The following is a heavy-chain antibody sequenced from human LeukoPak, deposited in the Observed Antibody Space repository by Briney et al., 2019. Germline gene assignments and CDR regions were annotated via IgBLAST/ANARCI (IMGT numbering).Heavy chain of an antibody. D-gene: IGHD5-24*01. J-gene: IGHJ4*02. V-gene: IGHV3-64*01. CDR2: ISSNGAST. CDR3: ARGFRDDYNAYFDY. Sequence: GGSLRLSCAASGFTFSSYPMHWVRQAPGKGLEYVSAISSNGASTYYAKSVKGRFTISRDNSKNTLYLQMGSLRAEDMAVYYCARGFRDDYNAYFDYSGQGTLVTVSS. CDR1: GFTFSSYP.